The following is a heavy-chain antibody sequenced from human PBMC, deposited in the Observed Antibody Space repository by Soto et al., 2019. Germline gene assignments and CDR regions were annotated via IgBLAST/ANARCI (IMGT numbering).Heavy chain of an antibody. Sequence: PVGSLRLSCAASGFTFSSYEMNWVRQAPGKGLEWVSYISSSGSTIYYADSVKGRFTISRDNAKNSLYLQMNSLRAEDTAVYYCARLSSSFAFDYWGQGTLVTVSS. V-gene: IGHV3-48*03. CDR2: ISSSGSTI. CDR1: GFTFSSYE. CDR3: ARLSSSFAFDY. J-gene: IGHJ4*02. D-gene: IGHD6-6*01.